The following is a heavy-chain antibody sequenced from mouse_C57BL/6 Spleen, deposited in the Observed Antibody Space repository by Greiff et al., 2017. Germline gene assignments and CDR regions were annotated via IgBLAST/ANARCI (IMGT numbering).Heavy chain of an antibody. D-gene: IGHD1-1*01. CDR2: IDPEDGDT. CDR3: YVITTVVAWYFGV. V-gene: IGHV14-1*01. CDR1: GFNIKDYY. J-gene: IGHJ1*03. Sequence: VQLQQSGAELVRPGASVKLSCTASGFNIKDYYMHWVKQRPEQGLEWIGRIDPEDGDTEYDPKFQGKATMTADTSSNTAYLQLSSLTAEDTAVYYCYVITTVVAWYFGVWGTGTTVTVSS.